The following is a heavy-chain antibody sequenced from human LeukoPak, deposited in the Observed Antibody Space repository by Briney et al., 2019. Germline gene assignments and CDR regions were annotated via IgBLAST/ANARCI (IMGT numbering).Heavy chain of an antibody. CDR3: ARRTILSMGSYSSYYMDV. D-gene: IGHD2-2*01. CDR2: TYYRSKWSN. V-gene: IGHV6-1*01. J-gene: IGHJ6*03. Sequence: SQTHSLTCAISGESISSNSATWNWIRQSPSRGLEWLGRTYYRSKWSNDYAVSVKSRITINPDTSKNQFSLQLNSVTPEDTAVYYCARRTILSMGSYSSYYMDVWGSGTTVTVSS. CDR1: GESISSNSAT.